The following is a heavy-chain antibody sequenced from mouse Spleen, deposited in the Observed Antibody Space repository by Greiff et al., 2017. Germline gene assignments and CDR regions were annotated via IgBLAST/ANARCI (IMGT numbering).Heavy chain of an antibody. J-gene: IGHJ3*01. CDR1: GYTFTSYW. CDR2: IDPSDSYT. CDR3: ARGKLRLAWFAY. D-gene: IGHD1-1*01. V-gene: IGHV1-69*01. Sequence: QVQLQQPGAELVMPGASVKLSCKASGYTFTSYWMHWVKQRPGQGLEWIGEIDPSDSYTNYNQKFKGKATLTVDKSSSTAYMQLSSLTSEDSAVYYCARGKLRLAWFAYWGQGTLVTVSA.